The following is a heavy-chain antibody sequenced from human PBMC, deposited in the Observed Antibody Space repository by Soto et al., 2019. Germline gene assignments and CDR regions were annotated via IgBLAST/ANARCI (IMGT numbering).Heavy chain of an antibody. D-gene: IGHD3-9*01. CDR2: IKSKTGGGTA. J-gene: IGHJ4*02. CDR3: TTGIYYDILTGHHNVAY. Sequence: GGSLRLSCVASGFNLSHPWMTWVRQAAGKGLEWVGRIKSKTGGGTADYAAPVKGRATISRDDSKNTVYLQMNSLKTEDTAVYYCTTGIYYDILTGHHNVAYWGQGALVTVSS. V-gene: IGHV3-15*01. CDR1: GFNLSHPW.